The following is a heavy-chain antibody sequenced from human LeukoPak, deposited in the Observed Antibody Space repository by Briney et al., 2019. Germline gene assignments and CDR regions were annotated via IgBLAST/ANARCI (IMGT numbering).Heavy chain of an antibody. J-gene: IGHJ5*02. V-gene: IGHV3-23*01. D-gene: IGHD6-13*01. CDR1: GFTFSSYA. CDR2: ISETSSHT. Sequence: GGSLRLSCAASGFTFSSYAMTWVRQAPGQGLEWVSSISETSSHTFYADSVKGRFTISRDNTKNTLFLQMNSLRVEDTAMYYCAKDFSSSWQFDPWGQGTLVTVSS. CDR3: AKDFSSSWQFDP.